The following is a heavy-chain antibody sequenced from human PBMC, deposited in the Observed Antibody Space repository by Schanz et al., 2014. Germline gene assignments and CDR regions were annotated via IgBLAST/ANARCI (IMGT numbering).Heavy chain of an antibody. V-gene: IGHV3-74*01. CDR1: GFTFSSYW. J-gene: IGHJ4*02. D-gene: IGHD3-10*01. CDR2: INSDGSSA. CDR3: TRGSGSRSYGWYYDS. Sequence: EVQLVESGGGLVQPGGSLRLSCAASGFTFSSYWMHWVRQAPGKGLVWISRINSDGSSASYADSVKGRFTISRDNAKNTLSLQLNSVRAEDSDVSYCTRGSGSRSYGWYYDSWGQGTLVTVSS.